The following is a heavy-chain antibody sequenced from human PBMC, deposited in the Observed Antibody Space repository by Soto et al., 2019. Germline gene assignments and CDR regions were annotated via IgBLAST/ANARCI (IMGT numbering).Heavy chain of an antibody. CDR3: ARDAYDILTGYYERAYYYGMDV. D-gene: IGHD3-9*01. Sequence: GGSLRLSCAASGFTFSDYYMSWIRQAPGKGLEWVSYISSSGSTIYYADSVKGRFTISRDNAKNSLYLQMNSLRAEDTAVYYCARDAYDILTGYYERAYYYGMDVWGQGTTVTVSS. CDR1: GFTFSDYY. J-gene: IGHJ6*02. CDR2: ISSSGSTI. V-gene: IGHV3-11*01.